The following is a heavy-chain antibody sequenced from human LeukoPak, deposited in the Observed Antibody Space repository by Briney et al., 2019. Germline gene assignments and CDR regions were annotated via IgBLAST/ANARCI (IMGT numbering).Heavy chain of an antibody. CDR1: GFTFSSYS. Sequence: PGGSLRLSCAASGFTFSSYSMNWVRQAPGKGLEWVSSISSSSSYIYYADSVKGRFTISRDNAKNSLYLQMNSLRAEDTAVYYCARDRRITIFGVGNIEGHFDYWGQGTLVTVSS. CDR3: ARDRRITIFGVGNIEGHFDY. V-gene: IGHV3-21*01. J-gene: IGHJ4*02. CDR2: ISSSSSYI. D-gene: IGHD3-3*01.